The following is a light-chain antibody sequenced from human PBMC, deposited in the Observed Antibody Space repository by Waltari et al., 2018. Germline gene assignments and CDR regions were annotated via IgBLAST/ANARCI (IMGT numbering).Light chain of an antibody. Sequence: QSALTQPASVSGSPEQSITISCTGTSSDIGGDNFVSWYQQHPGKAPKLILFDVSDRPSGVSNRFSGSKSGNSASLTISGLQAEDEADYYCSSYTRSSSYVFGTVTKVTVL. CDR2: DVS. J-gene: IGLJ1*01. V-gene: IGLV2-14*01. CDR1: SSDIGGDNF. CDR3: SSYTRSSSYV.